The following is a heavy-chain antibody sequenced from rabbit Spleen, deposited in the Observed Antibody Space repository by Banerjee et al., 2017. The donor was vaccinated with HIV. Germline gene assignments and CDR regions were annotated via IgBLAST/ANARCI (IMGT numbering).Heavy chain of an antibody. CDR3: ARDSAGREDFNL. J-gene: IGHJ4*01. V-gene: IGHV1S45*01. CDR1: GFPFSNKAV. Sequence: QEQLVESGGGLVKPGASLTLTCKASGFPFSNKAVMCWVRQAPGKGLEWIACIYAGSSGSTYYASWAKGRFTISKTSSTTVTLQMTSLTAADTATYFCARDSAGREDFNLWGQGTLVTVS. D-gene: IGHD4-2*01. CDR2: IYAGSSGST.